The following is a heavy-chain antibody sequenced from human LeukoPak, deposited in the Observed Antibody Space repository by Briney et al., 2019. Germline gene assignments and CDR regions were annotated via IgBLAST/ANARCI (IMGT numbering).Heavy chain of an antibody. V-gene: IGHV3-21*01. CDR2: ISSSCSYI. D-gene: IGHD6-13*01. CDR1: GFTFSSYS. J-gene: IGHJ4*02. Sequence: GGSLRLSCAASGFTFSSYSMNWVRQAPGKGLEWVSSISSSCSYIYYADSVKGRFTISRDNAKNSLYLQMNSLRAEDTAVYYCARDKVSSWYRYFDYWGQGTLVTVSS. CDR3: ARDKVSSWYRYFDY.